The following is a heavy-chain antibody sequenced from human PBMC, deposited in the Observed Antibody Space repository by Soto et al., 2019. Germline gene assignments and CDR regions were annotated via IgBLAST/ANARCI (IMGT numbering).Heavy chain of an antibody. V-gene: IGHV1-2*04. Sequence: ASVKVSCKASGYTFTGYYMHWVRQAPGQGLEWMGWINPNSGGTNYAQKFQGWVTMTRDTSISTAYMELSRLRSDDTAVYYCARASYSGYDSSETFDYWGQGTLVTVSS. J-gene: IGHJ4*02. CDR3: ARASYSGYDSSETFDY. D-gene: IGHD5-12*01. CDR2: INPNSGGT. CDR1: GYTFTGYY.